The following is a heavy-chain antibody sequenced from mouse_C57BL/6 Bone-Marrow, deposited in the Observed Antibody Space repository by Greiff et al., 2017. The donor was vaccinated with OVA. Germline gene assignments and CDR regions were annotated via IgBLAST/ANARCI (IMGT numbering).Heavy chain of an antibody. D-gene: IGHD4-1*01. Sequence: EVKLMESGGGLVKPGGSLKLSCAASGFTFSSYTMSWVRQTPEKRLEWVATISGGGGNTYYPDSVKGRFTISRDNAKNTLYLQMSSLRSEDTALYYCARRDWDNYFDYWGQGTTLTVSS. V-gene: IGHV5-9*01. CDR3: ARRDWDNYFDY. CDR2: ISGGGGNT. J-gene: IGHJ2*01. CDR1: GFTFSSYT.